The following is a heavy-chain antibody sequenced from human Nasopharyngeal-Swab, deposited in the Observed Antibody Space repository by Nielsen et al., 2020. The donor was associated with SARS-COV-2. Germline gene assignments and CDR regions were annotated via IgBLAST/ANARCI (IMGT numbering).Heavy chain of an antibody. Sequence: GEPLKISCAASGFTFSTYSMNWVRQAPGKGLEWVSSISGTSTYIYYADSVKGRFTVSRDNARNSLYLQMNSLRVEDTAVFYCARDRGEDSSGFVDAFDIWGQGTMVTVSS. J-gene: IGHJ3*02. CDR3: ARDRGEDSSGFVDAFDI. CDR2: ISGTSTYI. CDR1: GFTFSTYS. V-gene: IGHV3-21*01. D-gene: IGHD3-22*01.